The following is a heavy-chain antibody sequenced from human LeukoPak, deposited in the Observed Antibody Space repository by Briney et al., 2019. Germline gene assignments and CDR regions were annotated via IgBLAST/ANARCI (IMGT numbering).Heavy chain of an antibody. Sequence: SETLSLTCAVYGGSFSGYYWSWIRQPPGKGLEWIGEINHSGSTNYNPSLKSRVTISVDTSKNQFSLKLSSVTAADTAVYYCAGGVTMVRGVIAPFPYWGQGTLVTVSS. CDR3: AGGVTMVRGVIAPFPY. CDR2: INHSGST. CDR1: GGSFSGYY. D-gene: IGHD3-10*01. V-gene: IGHV4-34*01. J-gene: IGHJ4*02.